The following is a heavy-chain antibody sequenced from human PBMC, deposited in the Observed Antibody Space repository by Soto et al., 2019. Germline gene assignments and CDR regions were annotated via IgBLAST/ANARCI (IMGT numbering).Heavy chain of an antibody. CDR3: AKNGRSWGYPDYYYYGMDV. D-gene: IGHD1-26*01. CDR1: GFTFSSYG. Sequence: GGSLRLSCAASGFTFSSYGMHWVRQAPGKGLEWVAVISYDGSNKYYADSVKGRFTISRDNSKNTLYLQMNSLRAEDTAVYYCAKNGRSWGYPDYYYYGMDVWGQGTTVTVSS. CDR2: ISYDGSNK. J-gene: IGHJ6*02. V-gene: IGHV3-30*18.